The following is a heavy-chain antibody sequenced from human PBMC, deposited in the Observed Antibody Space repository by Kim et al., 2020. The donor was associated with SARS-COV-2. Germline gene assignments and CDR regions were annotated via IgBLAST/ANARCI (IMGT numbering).Heavy chain of an antibody. J-gene: IGHJ4*02. V-gene: IGHV7-4-1*02. D-gene: IGHD2-2*01. CDR3: ARGERGSAVRSIDY. Sequence: AQRFQGRFAFSLDESASTAYLQLSSLRAEDTAVYYCARGERGSAVRSIDYWGQGTLVTVSS.